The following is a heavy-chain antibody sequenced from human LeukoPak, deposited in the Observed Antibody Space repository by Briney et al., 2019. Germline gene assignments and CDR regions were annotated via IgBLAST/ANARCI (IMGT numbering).Heavy chain of an antibody. Sequence: KTSQTLSLTCAVSGGSISSGGYSWSWIRQPPGKGLEWIGYIYHSGSTYYNPSLKSRVTISVDRSKNQFSLKLSSVTAADTAVYYCASSAVAGYYFDYWGQGTLVTVSS. D-gene: IGHD6-19*01. V-gene: IGHV4-30-2*01. CDR3: ASSAVAGYYFDY. CDR1: GGSISSGGYS. CDR2: IYHSGST. J-gene: IGHJ4*02.